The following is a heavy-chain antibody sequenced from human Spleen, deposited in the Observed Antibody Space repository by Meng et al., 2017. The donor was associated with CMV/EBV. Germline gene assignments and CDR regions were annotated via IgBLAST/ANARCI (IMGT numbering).Heavy chain of an antibody. CDR2: IYSGDSTT. D-gene: IGHD2-21*01. Sequence: GESLKISCAASGFSFSSYAMSWVRQAPGKGVEWVSVIYSGDSTTYYADSVKGRFTISRDNSKNTLYLQMNSLRAEDTAVYYCAKSDWDAFDIWGQGTMVTVSS. J-gene: IGHJ3*02. V-gene: IGHV3-23*03. CDR3: AKSDWDAFDI. CDR1: GFSFSSYA.